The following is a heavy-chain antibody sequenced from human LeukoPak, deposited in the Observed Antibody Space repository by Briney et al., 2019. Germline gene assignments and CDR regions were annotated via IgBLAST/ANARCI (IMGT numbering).Heavy chain of an antibody. J-gene: IGHJ5*02. V-gene: IGHV4-34*01. D-gene: IGHD3-22*01. CDR3: ARGSRTMIVVVYRSGWFDP. CDR1: GGSFSGYY. Sequence: PSETLSLTCAVYGGSFSGYYWSWIRQPPGKGLEWIGEINHSGSTNYNPSLKSRVTISVDTSKNQFSLKLSSVTAADMAVYYCARGSRTMIVVVYRSGWFDPWGQGTLVTVSS. CDR2: INHSGST.